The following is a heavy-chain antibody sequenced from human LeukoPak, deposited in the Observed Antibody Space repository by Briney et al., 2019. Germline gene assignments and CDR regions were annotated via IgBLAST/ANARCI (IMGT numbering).Heavy chain of an antibody. CDR3: ARGGRAYCGGNCYSHAWFDH. J-gene: IGHJ5*02. D-gene: IGHD2-21*02. Sequence: SETLSLTCTVSGASIRSHYWSWIRQPPGKGLEWIGYIYYSGSTNYNPSLKGRVTISVDTSKNQFSLKLSSVTAADTAVYYCARGGRAYCGGNCYSHAWFDHWGQGTLVTASS. V-gene: IGHV4-59*11. CDR1: GASIRSHY. CDR2: IYYSGST.